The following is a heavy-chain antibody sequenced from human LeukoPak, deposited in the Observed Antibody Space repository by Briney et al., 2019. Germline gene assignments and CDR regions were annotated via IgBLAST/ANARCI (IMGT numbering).Heavy chain of an antibody. D-gene: IGHD5-24*01. CDR3: ARGRDGYNYYYYYYMDV. CDR1: GFTFDDYA. J-gene: IGHJ6*03. Sequence: GRSLRLSCAASGFTFDDYAMHWVRQAPGKGLEWVSGISWNSGSIGYADSVKGRFTISRDNSKNTVFLQMNSLRAEDTAVYYCARGRDGYNYYYYYYMDVWGKGTTVTVSS. CDR2: ISWNSGSI. V-gene: IGHV3-9*01.